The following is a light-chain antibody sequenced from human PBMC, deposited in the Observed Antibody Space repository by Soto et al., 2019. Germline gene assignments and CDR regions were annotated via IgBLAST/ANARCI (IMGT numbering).Light chain of an antibody. CDR3: ASWDDSLSGFVV. CDR1: SSNIGSNY. J-gene: IGLJ2*01. Sequence: QSVLTQPPSASGTPGQRVTISCSGSSSNIGSNYVFWYQQLPGTAPKVLMYRNSQRPSGVPDQFSGSKSGTSASLAISGLRSEDEADYYCASWDDSLSGFVVFGGGTKLTVL. V-gene: IGLV1-47*01. CDR2: RNS.